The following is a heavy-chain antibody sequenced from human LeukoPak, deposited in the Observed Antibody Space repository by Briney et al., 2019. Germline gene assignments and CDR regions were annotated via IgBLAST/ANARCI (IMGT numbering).Heavy chain of an antibody. V-gene: IGHV4-39*01. Sequence: SETLSLTCTVSGGSISSYYWGWIRQPPGKGLEWIGTISYSGSTYYNPSLKSRVIISVDTSKNQFSLKVSSVTAADTAVYYCARLSRVAGRLNGIDPWGQGILVTVSS. D-gene: IGHD6-19*01. CDR3: ARLSRVAGRLNGIDP. CDR2: ISYSGST. J-gene: IGHJ5*02. CDR1: GGSISSYY.